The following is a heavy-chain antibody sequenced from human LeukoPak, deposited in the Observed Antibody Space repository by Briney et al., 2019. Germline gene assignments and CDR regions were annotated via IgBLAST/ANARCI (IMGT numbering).Heavy chain of an antibody. CDR2: ISYDGSNK. Sequence: GGSLRLSCAASGFTFSSYAMHWVRQAPGKGLELVAVISYDGSNKYYADSVKGRFTISRDNSKNTLYLQMNSLRAEDTAVYYCARGSYDSSGYYYFDYWGQGTLVTVSS. CDR3: ARGSYDSSGYYYFDY. D-gene: IGHD3-22*01. V-gene: IGHV3-30-3*01. J-gene: IGHJ4*02. CDR1: GFTFSSYA.